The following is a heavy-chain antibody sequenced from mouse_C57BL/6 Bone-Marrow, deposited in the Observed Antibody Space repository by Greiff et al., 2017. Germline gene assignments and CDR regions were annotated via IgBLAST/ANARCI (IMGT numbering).Heavy chain of an antibody. CDR1: GFTFSSYG. J-gene: IGHJ2*01. V-gene: IGHV5-6*01. CDR2: ISSGGSYT. Sequence: EVQLMESGGDLVKPGGSLKLSCAASGFTFSSYGMSWVRQTPDKRLEWVATISSGGSYTYYPDSVKGRFTISRDNAKNTLYLQMSSLKSEDTAMYYCARQPGYWGQGTTLTVSS. CDR3: ARQPGY.